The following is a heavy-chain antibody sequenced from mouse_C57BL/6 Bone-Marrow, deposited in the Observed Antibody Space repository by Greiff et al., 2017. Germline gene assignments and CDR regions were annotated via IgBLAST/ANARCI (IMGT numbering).Heavy chain of an antibody. CDR3: ARGGSSLVAY. CDR1: GYTFTSYW. V-gene: IGHV1-64*01. J-gene: IGHJ3*01. CDR2: IHPNSGST. D-gene: IGHD1-1*01. Sequence: VQLQQPGAELVKPGASVTLSCKASGYTFTSYWMHLVKQRPGQGLGWIGMIHPNSGSTNYNEKFKSNATLTVDKSSSTAYMQLSSLTSEDSAVYYCARGGSSLVAYWGQGTLVTVSA.